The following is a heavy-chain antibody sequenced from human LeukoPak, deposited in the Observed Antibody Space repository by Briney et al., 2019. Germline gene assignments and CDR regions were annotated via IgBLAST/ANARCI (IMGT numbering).Heavy chain of an antibody. D-gene: IGHD6-19*01. CDR2: ICAYNGNT. CDR1: GYTFTSYG. Sequence: ASVKVSCKASGYTFTSYGISWVRQAPGQGLQWMGWICAYNGNTNYAQKLQGRVTMTTDTSTSTAYMELRSLRSDDTAVYYCARGVHSSGRYTAYFDYWGQGTLVTVSS. V-gene: IGHV1-18*01. J-gene: IGHJ4*02. CDR3: ARGVHSSGRYTAYFDY.